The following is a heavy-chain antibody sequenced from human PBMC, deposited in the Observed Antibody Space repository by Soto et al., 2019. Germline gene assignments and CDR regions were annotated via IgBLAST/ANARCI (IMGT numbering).Heavy chain of an antibody. J-gene: IGHJ3*02. CDR2: INHSGST. CDR1: GGSFSGYY. V-gene: IGHV4-34*01. CDR3: ARDIGILTGYSPDAFDI. D-gene: IGHD3-9*01. Sequence: SETLSLTCAVYGGSFSGYYWSWIRQPPGKGLEWIGEINHSGSTNYNPSIKSRVTITVDTSKNQFSLKLSSVTAADTAVYYCARDIGILTGYSPDAFDIWGQGTMVTVSS.